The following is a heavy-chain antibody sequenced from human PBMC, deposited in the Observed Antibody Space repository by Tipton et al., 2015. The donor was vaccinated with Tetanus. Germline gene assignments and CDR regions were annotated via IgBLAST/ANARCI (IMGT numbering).Heavy chain of an antibody. D-gene: IGHD2-2*01. CDR1: GASISPYY. CDR3: AREVPAAGHFDS. V-gene: IGHV4-59*01. J-gene: IGHJ4*02. Sequence: LRLSCAVSGASISPYYWSWIRQPPGKGLEWIGSIHDSGTTNYNPSLKSRVTISVDTSKNQFSLKLSSVTAADTAIYYCAREVPAAGHFDSWGQGALVTVSS. CDR2: IHDSGTT.